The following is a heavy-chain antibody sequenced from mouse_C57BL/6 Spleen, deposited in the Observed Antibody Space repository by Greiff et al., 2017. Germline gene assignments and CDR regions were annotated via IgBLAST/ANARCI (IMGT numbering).Heavy chain of an antibody. J-gene: IGHJ4*01. CDR2: IYPGSGNT. CDR1: GYSFTSYY. CDR3: ARSLYRDYAMDY. Sequence: QVQLQQSGPELVKPRASVKISCKASGYSFTSYYIHWVKQRPGQGLEWIGWIYPGSGNTKYNEKFKGKATLTADTSSSTAYMQLSSLTSEDSAVYYCARSLYRDYAMDYWGQGTSVTVSS. D-gene: IGHD6-2*01. V-gene: IGHV1-66*01.